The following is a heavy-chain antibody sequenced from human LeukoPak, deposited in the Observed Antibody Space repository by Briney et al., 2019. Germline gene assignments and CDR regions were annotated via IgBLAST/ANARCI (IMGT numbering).Heavy chain of an antibody. CDR1: GGSISSSSYY. D-gene: IGHD1-26*01. V-gene: IGHV4-39*01. CDR2: IYYSGST. Sequence: SEALSLTCTVSGGSISSSSYYWGWIRQPPGMGLEWIGSIYYSGSTYYNPSLKSRVTISVDTSKNQFSLKLSSVTAADTAVYYCASGVGATHRSYFDYWGQGTLVTVSS. CDR3: ASGVGATHRSYFDY. J-gene: IGHJ4*02.